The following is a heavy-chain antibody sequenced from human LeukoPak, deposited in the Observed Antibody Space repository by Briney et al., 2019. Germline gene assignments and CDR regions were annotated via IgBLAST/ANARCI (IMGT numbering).Heavy chain of an antibody. CDR3: ARDSYGDFYYYYYMDV. Sequence: ASVKVSCKASGYTFTSYAMNWVRQAPGQGLEWMGWINTNTGNPTYAQGFTGRFVFSLDTSVSTAYLQISSLKAEDTAVYYCARDSYGDFYYYYYMDVWGKGTTVTVSS. D-gene: IGHD4-17*01. J-gene: IGHJ6*03. V-gene: IGHV7-4-1*02. CDR2: INTNTGNP. CDR1: GYTFTSYA.